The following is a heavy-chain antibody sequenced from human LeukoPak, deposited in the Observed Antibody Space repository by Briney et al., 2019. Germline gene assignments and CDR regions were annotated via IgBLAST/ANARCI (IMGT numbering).Heavy chain of an antibody. CDR2: FDPEDGET. D-gene: IGHD3-22*01. CDR1: GYTLTELS. J-gene: IGHJ4*02. CDR3: ATGDYYDSSGYYYFDY. V-gene: IGHV1-24*01. Sequence: ASVTVSCTVSGYTLTELSMHWVRQAPGKGLEWMGGFDPEDGETIYAQKFQGRVTMTEDTSTDTAYMELSSLRSEDTAVYYCATGDYYDSSGYYYFDYWGQGTLVTVSS.